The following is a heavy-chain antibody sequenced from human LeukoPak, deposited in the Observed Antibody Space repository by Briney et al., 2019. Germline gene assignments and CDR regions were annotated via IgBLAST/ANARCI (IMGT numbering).Heavy chain of an antibody. Sequence: PSETLSLTCTVSGYSISSGYYWGWIRQPPGKGLEWIGSIYHSGSTYYNPSLKSRVTISVDTSKNQFSLKLSSVTAADTAVYYCAREGQWLVRSDYWGQGTLVTVSS. V-gene: IGHV4-38-2*02. CDR2: IYHSGST. CDR3: AREGQWLVRSDY. D-gene: IGHD6-19*01. CDR1: GYSISSGYY. J-gene: IGHJ4*02.